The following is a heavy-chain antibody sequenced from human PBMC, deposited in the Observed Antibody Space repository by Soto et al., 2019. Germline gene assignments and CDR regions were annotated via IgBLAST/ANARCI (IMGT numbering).Heavy chain of an antibody. CDR1: GFPLRTSGMC. CDR2: IDWDDDK. CDR3: ARIRVKDIVARGGASYFLDY. J-gene: IGHJ4*02. V-gene: IGHV2-70*11. Sequence: GPTLEKPRETLELSCTFSGFPLRTSGMCVSWIRQPPGKALEWLARIDWDDDKYYSTSLKTRLTSPKDTSKNQVVLTMTNMDPVDTATYYCARIRVKDIVARGGASYFLDYWGQGTLVTVSS. D-gene: IGHD5-12*01.